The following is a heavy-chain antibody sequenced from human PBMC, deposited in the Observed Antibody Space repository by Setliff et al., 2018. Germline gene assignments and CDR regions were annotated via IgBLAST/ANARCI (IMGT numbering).Heavy chain of an antibody. V-gene: IGHV1-8*02. CDR2: MNPNSGNT. CDR3: ARDVPFWSGYYTGYYYYYSMDV. Sequence: RASVKVSCKASGYTFTSYDINWVRQATGQGLEWMGWMNPNSGNTGYAQKFQGRVTMTRNTSISTAYMELSSLRSEDTAVYYCARDVPFWSGYYTGYYYYYSMDVWGQGTTVTVSS. J-gene: IGHJ6*02. D-gene: IGHD3-3*01. CDR1: GYTFTSYD.